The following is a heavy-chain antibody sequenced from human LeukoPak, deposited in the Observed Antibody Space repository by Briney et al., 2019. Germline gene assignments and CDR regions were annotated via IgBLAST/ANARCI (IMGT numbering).Heavy chain of an antibody. V-gene: IGHV3-23*01. CDR2: ISGSGGST. CDR3: AKENDFWSGYSHYMDV. Sequence: PGGSLRLSCAASGFTFSSYAMSWVRQAPGKGLEWVSAISGSGGSTYYADSVKGRFTTSRDNSKNTLYLQMNSLRAEDTAVYYCAKENDFWSGYSHYMDVWGKGTTVTVSS. CDR1: GFTFSSYA. J-gene: IGHJ6*03. D-gene: IGHD3-3*01.